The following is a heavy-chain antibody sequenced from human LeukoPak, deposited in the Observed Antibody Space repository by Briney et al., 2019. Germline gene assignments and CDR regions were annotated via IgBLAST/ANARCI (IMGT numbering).Heavy chain of an antibody. J-gene: IGHJ4*02. Sequence: SETLSLTCTVSGGSIRNYYWSWIRQPPGKGLEWVGYIYYDGSTNCNPSLKSRLTILVDMSKNQFSLKLSSVTAADTAVYYCARGSYYDSSGYFLWGQGTLVTVSS. CDR3: ARGSYYDSSGYFL. D-gene: IGHD3-22*01. CDR1: GGSIRNYY. CDR2: IYYDGST. V-gene: IGHV4-59*01.